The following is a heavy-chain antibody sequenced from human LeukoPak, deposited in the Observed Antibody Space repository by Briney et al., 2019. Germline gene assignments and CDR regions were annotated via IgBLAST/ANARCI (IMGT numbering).Heavy chain of an antibody. D-gene: IGHD2-8*01. CDR1: GFTFSNHG. Sequence: PGWSLRLSCPVSGFTFSNHGMHWVRQAGGKGLAGVGVVSYDGRKKYYADAVKGRFTISRDNSNNTLYLQMNSLRAEDTALYYCAKEYTNVMDYFHYWGQGTLVSVSS. J-gene: IGHJ4*02. CDR2: VSYDGRKK. V-gene: IGHV3-30*18. CDR3: AKEYTNVMDYFHY.